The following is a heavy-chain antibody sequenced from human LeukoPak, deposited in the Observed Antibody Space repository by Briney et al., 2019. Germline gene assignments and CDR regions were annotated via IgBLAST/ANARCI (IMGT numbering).Heavy chain of an antibody. J-gene: IGHJ6*03. CDR3: ARDTHCSGGSCYGADYYYYYMDV. CDR2: IYTSGRT. V-gene: IGHV4-61*09. CDR1: GGSISSGSYY. Sequence: TLSLTCTVSGGSISSGSYYWNWIRQPAGKGLEWMGHIYTSGRTNYNPSLKSRVTISVDTSKKQFSLKLSSVTAADTAVYYCARDTHCSGGSCYGADYYYYYMDVWGKGTTVTISS. D-gene: IGHD2-15*01.